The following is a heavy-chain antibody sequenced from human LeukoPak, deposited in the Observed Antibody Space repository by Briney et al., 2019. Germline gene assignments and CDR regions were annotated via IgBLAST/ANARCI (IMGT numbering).Heavy chain of an antibody. CDR1: GFTFSSYS. CDR2: ISSSSSYI. D-gene: IGHD2-2*01. V-gene: IGHV3-21*01. CDR3: ARDSKVVPAAKGVYYYYYMDV. J-gene: IGHJ6*03. Sequence: PGGSLRLSCAASGFTFSSYSMNWVRQAPGKGLEWVSSISSSSSYIYYADSVKGRFTISRDNAKNSLYLQMNSLRAEDTAVYYCARDSKVVPAAKGVYYYYYMDVWGKGTTVTVSS.